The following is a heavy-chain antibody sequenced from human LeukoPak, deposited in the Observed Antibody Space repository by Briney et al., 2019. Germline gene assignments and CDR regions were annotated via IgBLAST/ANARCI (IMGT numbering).Heavy chain of an antibody. V-gene: IGHV3-21*01. CDR3: ARDLEEYRHFIGY. Sequence: GGSLRLSCAASGFTFSSYSMNWVRQDPGEGLEWVSSIISSSSYIFYADSVKGRFTISRDNTKNSLYLQMNSLRAEATAVYSCARDLEEYRHFIGYWGQGTLVTVSS. D-gene: IGHD2-2*01. CDR1: GFTFSSYS. CDR2: IISSSSYI. J-gene: IGHJ4*02.